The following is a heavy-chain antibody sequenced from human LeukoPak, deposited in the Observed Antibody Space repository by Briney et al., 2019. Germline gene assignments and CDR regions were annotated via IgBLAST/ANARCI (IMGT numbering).Heavy chain of an antibody. J-gene: IGHJ4*02. CDR1: GFTFSSYS. D-gene: IGHD4-23*01. CDR2: ISSSGSTI. CDR3: ARDAISVAKQFDY. Sequence: GGSLRLSCAASGFTFSSYSMNWVRQAPGKGLEWVSYISSSGSTIYYADSVKGRFTISRDNAKNSLYLQMNSLRAEDTAVYYCARDAISVAKQFDYWGQGTLVTVSS. V-gene: IGHV3-48*04.